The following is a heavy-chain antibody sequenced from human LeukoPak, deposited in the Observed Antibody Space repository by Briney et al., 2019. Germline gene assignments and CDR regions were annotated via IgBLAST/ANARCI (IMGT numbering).Heavy chain of an antibody. CDR1: GYTFTGYY. CDR2: INPNSGGT. Sequence: ASVKVSCKASGYTFTGYYMHWVRQAPGQGLEWMGWINPNSGGTNYAQKFQGRVTMTRDTSISTAYTELSRLRSDDTAVYYCARGRIAAGAYLFDYWGQGTLVTVSS. J-gene: IGHJ4*02. D-gene: IGHD6-13*01. CDR3: ARGRIAAGAYLFDY. V-gene: IGHV1-2*02.